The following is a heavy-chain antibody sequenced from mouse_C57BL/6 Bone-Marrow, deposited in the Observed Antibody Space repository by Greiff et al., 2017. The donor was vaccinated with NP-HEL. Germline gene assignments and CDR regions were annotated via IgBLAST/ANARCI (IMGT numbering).Heavy chain of an antibody. CDR2: IYPRSGNT. J-gene: IGHJ2*03. CDR1: GYTFTSYG. CDR3: ARLLWYSYDN. V-gene: IGHV1-81*01. D-gene: IGHD2-1*01. Sequence: QVQLQQSGAELVRPGASVKLSCKASGYTFTSYGISWVKQSTGQGLEWIGEIYPRSGNTYYNEKFKGKATLTVDKSSSTAYMGLRSLTSEDSAVYFCARLLWYSYDNWGQGTSLTVSS.